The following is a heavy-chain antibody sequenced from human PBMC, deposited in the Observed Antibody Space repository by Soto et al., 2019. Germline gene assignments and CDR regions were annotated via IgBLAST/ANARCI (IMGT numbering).Heavy chain of an antibody. CDR1: GFTFSSYA. D-gene: IGHD3-10*01. Sequence: GGSLRLSCAASGFTFSSYAMHWVRQAPGKGLEWVAVISYDGSNKYYADSVKGRFTISRDNSKNTLYLQMNSLRAEDTAVYYCARANGSGRKNYYYYGMDVWGQGTTVTVSS. CDR2: ISYDGSNK. V-gene: IGHV3-30-3*01. CDR3: ARANGSGRKNYYYYGMDV. J-gene: IGHJ6*02.